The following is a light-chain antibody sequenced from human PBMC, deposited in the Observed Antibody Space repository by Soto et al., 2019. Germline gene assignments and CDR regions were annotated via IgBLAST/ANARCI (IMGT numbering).Light chain of an antibody. CDR1: QGISSY. J-gene: IGKJ4*01. Sequence: IQLTQSPSSLSAYVGDSVTITCRASQGISSYLAWYQQKPGKAPNLLIYGSSTLQSGVPSRFSGSGSGTDFTLTINSLQAEDFATYYCQQTRSYPSTFGGGTKVDIK. CDR2: GSS. CDR3: QQTRSYPST. V-gene: IGKV1-9*01.